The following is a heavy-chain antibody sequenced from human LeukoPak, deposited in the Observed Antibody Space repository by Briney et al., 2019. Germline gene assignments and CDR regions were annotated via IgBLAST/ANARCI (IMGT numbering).Heavy chain of an antibody. CDR3: AKDMNNVDTAMVLDY. J-gene: IGHJ4*02. CDR1: GFTFDDYA. D-gene: IGHD5-18*01. Sequence: QPGRSLSLSCAASGFTFDDYAMHWVRQAPGKGLEWVSGISWNSGSIGYADSVKGRFTISRDNDKNSLYLQMNSLRAEDTALYYCAKDMNNVDTAMVLDYWGQGTLVAVSS. V-gene: IGHV3-9*01. CDR2: ISWNSGSI.